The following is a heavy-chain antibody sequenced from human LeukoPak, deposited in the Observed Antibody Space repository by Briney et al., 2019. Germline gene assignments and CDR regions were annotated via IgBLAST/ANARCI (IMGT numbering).Heavy chain of an antibody. Sequence: GGSLRLSCEASGFTFSNYGMHWVRQAPGKGLEWVSFIRYDGINKYYPGSVKGRFTISRDNSKNTLYLQMNSLRAEDTAVYYCGKDIATMRWLRPDPSIDYWGQGTLVTVSS. CDR1: GFTFSNYG. J-gene: IGHJ4*02. D-gene: IGHD5-12*01. CDR2: IRYDGINK. CDR3: GKDIATMRWLRPDPSIDY. V-gene: IGHV3-30*02.